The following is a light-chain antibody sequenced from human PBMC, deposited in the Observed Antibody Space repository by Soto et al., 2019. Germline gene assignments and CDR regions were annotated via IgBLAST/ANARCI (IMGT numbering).Light chain of an antibody. V-gene: IGKV1-5*03. CDR1: QSINTW. Sequence: DIQMTQSPSTLSASVGDRITITCRASQSINTWLAWYQQKPGEAPKLLIYEGSNLERGVPSRFSGSGSGTEFTLTISRLQPDDFATFYCQQYKNYSRTFGQGTKVEVK. CDR3: QQYKNYSRT. J-gene: IGKJ1*01. CDR2: EGS.